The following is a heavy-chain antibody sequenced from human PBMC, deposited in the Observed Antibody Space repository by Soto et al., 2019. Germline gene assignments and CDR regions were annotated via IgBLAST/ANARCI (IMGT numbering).Heavy chain of an antibody. CDR3: ARNNYYDSSGYYYFDY. J-gene: IGHJ4*02. CDR2: IIPIFGTT. CDR1: GGTFSSYA. Sequence: SVKVSCKASGGTFSSYAISWVRQAPGQGLEWTGGIIPIFGTTKHAQKFQGRVTSTADESTSTVYMELSRLTSEDTALYYCARNNYYDSSGYYYFDYWGQGTPVTVSS. D-gene: IGHD3-22*01. V-gene: IGHV1-69*13.